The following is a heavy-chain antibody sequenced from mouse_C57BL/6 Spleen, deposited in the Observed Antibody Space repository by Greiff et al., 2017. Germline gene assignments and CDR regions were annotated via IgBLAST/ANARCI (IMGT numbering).Heavy chain of an antibody. CDR1: GYTFTSYW. J-gene: IGHJ4*01. Sequence: VQLQQPGAELVRPGTSVKLSCKASGYTFTSYWMHWVKQRPGQGLEWIGVIDPSDSYTNYNQKFKGKATLTVDTSSSTAYMQLSSLTSEDSAVYYCARVDYDGYAMDYWGQGTSVTVSS. CDR2: IDPSDSYT. V-gene: IGHV1-59*01. D-gene: IGHD2-4*01. CDR3: ARVDYDGYAMDY.